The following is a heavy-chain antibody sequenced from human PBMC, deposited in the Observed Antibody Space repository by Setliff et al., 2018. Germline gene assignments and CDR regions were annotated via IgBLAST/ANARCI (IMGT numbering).Heavy chain of an antibody. CDR1: GGSISPYF. V-gene: IGHV4-59*03. Sequence: SETLSLTCTVSGGSISPYFWSWIRQPPGKGLEWIGYIYHNGNTNFNPSLKTRLTMSVDTSKNQFSLKLTSVTAADTAVYYCRVWVDMIEVDSWAQGTLVTVSS. J-gene: IGHJ4*02. CDR3: RVWVDMIEVDS. CDR2: IYHNGNT. D-gene: IGHD3-22*01.